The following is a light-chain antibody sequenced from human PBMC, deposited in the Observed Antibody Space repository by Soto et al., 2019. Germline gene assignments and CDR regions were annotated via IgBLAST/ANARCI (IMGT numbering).Light chain of an antibody. CDR2: GAS. CDR1: QSVSSSY. Sequence: EIVLTQSPGTLSLSPGERATLSCRASQSVSSSYLAWYQQKPGQAPRLLIYGASSRATGIPDRFSGSGSGTDFTLTISRLEPEDFAVYYCQQYDNSVWTFGQGTKVDIK. V-gene: IGKV3-20*01. CDR3: QQYDNSVWT. J-gene: IGKJ1*01.